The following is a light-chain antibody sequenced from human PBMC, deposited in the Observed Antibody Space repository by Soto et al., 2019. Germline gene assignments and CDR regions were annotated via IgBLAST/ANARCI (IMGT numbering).Light chain of an antibody. J-gene: IGKJ5*01. V-gene: IGKV3-20*01. CDR1: QTVSSSY. Sequence: EIVLTQSPGTLSLSPGERATLPCRAGQTVSSSYLAWYQQKPGQAPRLLIYGASTRAAGIPDRFSGSGSGTDFTLTISRLEPEDFAVYYCQQYGRSPPVKFGQGTRLEI. CDR3: QQYGRSPPVK. CDR2: GAS.